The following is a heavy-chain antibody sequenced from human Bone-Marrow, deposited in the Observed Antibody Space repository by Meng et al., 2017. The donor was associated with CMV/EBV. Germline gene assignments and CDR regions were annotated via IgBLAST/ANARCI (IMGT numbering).Heavy chain of an antibody. Sequence: GESLKISCAASGVTFSSYGMHWVRQAPGKGLEWVAVIWYDGSNKYYADSVKGRFTISRDNSKNTLYLQMNSLRAEDTAVYYSAKTFTSRRDYYYGMDVWGQGTTVTIYS. J-gene: IGHJ6*02. CDR3: AKTFTSRRDYYYGMDV. CDR2: IWYDGSNK. CDR1: GVTFSSYG. D-gene: IGHD2-2*01. V-gene: IGHV3-33*06.